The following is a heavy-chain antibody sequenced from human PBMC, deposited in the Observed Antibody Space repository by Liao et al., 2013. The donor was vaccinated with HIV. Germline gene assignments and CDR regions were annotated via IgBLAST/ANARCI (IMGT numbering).Heavy chain of an antibody. CDR3: ARQGSGGLQH. J-gene: IGHJ1*01. V-gene: IGHV4-61*02. CDR2: IHTQGGAP. Sequence: QVQLQESGPGLVKPSQTLSLTCTVSGNSVSSDNYYWSWIRQPAGKGLEYIGRIHTQGGAPTTTPSLKSRVSISVDASKNQFSLRVTSVTAADTAVYYCARQGSGGLQHWGQGTLVTVSS. D-gene: IGHD6-25*01. CDR1: GNSVSSDNYY.